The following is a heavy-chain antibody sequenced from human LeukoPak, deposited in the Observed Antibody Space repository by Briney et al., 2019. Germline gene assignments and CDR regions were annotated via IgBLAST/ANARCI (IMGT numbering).Heavy chain of an antibody. J-gene: IGHJ6*02. V-gene: IGHV3-30*18. CDR1: GFTFSSYG. Sequence: PGGSLRLSCSASGFTFSSYGMHWVRQAPGKGLEWVAVISYDGSNKYYADSVKGRFTISRDNSKNTLYLQMNSLRAEDTAVYYCAKDSRWGVRANYYYYGMDVWGQGTTVTVSS. CDR3: AKDSRWGVRANYYYYGMDV. D-gene: IGHD3-16*01. CDR2: ISYDGSNK.